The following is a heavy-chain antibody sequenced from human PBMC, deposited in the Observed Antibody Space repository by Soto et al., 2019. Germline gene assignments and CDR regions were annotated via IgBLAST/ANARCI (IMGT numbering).Heavy chain of an antibody. Sequence: PSETLSLTCEVSGYPIIRGYYWGFIRQPPGKGLEWIGSMYYSGTTLYSPSVRNRVTISLDKSKNRFSLQLSSVTAADTAIYYCARADGYTFLYYFDYWGQGALVTVSS. CDR2: MYYSGTT. CDR3: ARADGYTFLYYFDY. CDR1: GYPIIRGYY. D-gene: IGHD3-3*02. V-gene: IGHV4-38-2*01. J-gene: IGHJ4*02.